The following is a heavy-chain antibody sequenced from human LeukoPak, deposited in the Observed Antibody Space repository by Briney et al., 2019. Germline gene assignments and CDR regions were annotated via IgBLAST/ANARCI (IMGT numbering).Heavy chain of an antibody. J-gene: IGHJ4*02. CDR2: IRYDGSNK. V-gene: IGHV3-30*02. D-gene: IGHD3-22*01. Sequence: GGSLRLSCAASGFTFSSYGMHWVRQAPGKGLEWVAFIRYDGSNKYYADSVKGRFTISRDNSKNTLYLQMNSLRAEDTAVYYCAKSSDYDSSGYYRYFDYWGQGTLVTVSS. CDR1: GFTFSSYG. CDR3: AKSSDYDSSGYYRYFDY.